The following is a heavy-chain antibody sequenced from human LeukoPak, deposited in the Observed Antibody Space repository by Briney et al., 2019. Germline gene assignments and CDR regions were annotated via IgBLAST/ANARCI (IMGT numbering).Heavy chain of an antibody. V-gene: IGHV3-48*01. Sequence: GGSLRLSCAASGFTFSYYSMNWVRQAPGKGLEWVSYISSSSSTVYYADSVKGRFTISRDNSKNTLYLQMNSLRAEDTALYYCSRHASTRGAGAGTEYFQHWGQGTLVTVSS. CDR3: SRHASTRGAGAGTEYFQH. CDR2: ISSSSSTV. J-gene: IGHJ1*01. D-gene: IGHD6-13*01. CDR1: GFTFSYYS.